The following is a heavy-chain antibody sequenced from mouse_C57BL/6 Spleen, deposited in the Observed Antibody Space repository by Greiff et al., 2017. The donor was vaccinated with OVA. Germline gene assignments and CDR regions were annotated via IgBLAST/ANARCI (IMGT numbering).Heavy chain of an antibody. CDR1: GYTFTSYW. J-gene: IGHJ1*03. CDR2: INPSNGGT. CDR3: ASGFITTVDWYFDV. V-gene: IGHV1-53*01. Sequence: VQLQQPGTELVKPGASVKLSCKASGYTFTSYWMHWVKPRPGQGLEWIGNINPSNGGTNYYEKFKSKATLTVDKSSSTAYMQLSSLTSEDSAVYYCASGFITTVDWYFDVWGTGTTVTVSS. D-gene: IGHD1-1*01.